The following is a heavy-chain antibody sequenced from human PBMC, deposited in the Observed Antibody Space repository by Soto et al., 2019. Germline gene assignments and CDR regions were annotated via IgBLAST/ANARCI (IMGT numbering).Heavy chain of an antibody. CDR1: GDSVSNSCYY. V-gene: IGHV4-39*01. CDR3: ERGTTWQGRDWFDP. CDR2: VSFIGSK. J-gene: IGHJ5*02. Sequence: PSETLSLTCTVSGDSVSNSCYYWGWIRQSPGKRLEWIGSVSFIGSKYYNPSLRSRVTFSVDTSKTLISLKLRSVTAADTAVYYCERGTTWQGRDWFDPWGQGTRVNVYS.